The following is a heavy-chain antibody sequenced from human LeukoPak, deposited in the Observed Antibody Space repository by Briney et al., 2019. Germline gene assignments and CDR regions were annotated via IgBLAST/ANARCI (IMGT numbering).Heavy chain of an antibody. Sequence: GGSLRLTRAASAFTVTNFGTQWVRQAPGKGLEWVAFINYLGSTRFYADSVKGRFTVSRDDSMSTLYLQMNSLRPEDMAVYYSAKDRDWAFDYWGQGTLVTVSS. V-gene: IGHV3-30*02. D-gene: IGHD3/OR15-3a*01. CDR2: INYLGSTR. CDR1: AFTVTNFG. J-gene: IGHJ4*02. CDR3: AKDRDWAFDY.